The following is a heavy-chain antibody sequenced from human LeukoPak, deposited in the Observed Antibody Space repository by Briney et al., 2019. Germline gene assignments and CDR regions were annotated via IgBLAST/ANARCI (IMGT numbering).Heavy chain of an antibody. V-gene: IGHV4-34*01. CDR3: VRGRAFDP. Sequence: PSETLSLTCAVYGGSFSGYYWSWIRQPPGKGLEWIGEINHSGSTNYNPSLKSRVTISVDTSKNQFSLKLSSVTAADTAVYYCVRGRAFDPWGQGTLVTVSS. CDR2: INHSGST. J-gene: IGHJ5*02. CDR1: GGSFSGYY.